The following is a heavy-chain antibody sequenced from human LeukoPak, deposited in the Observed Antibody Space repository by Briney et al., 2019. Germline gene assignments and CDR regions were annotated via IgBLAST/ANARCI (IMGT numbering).Heavy chain of an antibody. J-gene: IGHJ4*02. Sequence: SETLSLTCTVSGVSVSSGSYYWSWIRQPPGKGLECIGYIYYSGSANYNPSLKSRVTISLDTSKNQFSLKLSSVTAADTAVYYCARIYSRGFDYWGQGTLVIVSS. CDR3: ARIYSRGFDY. V-gene: IGHV4-61*01. CDR2: IYYSGSA. D-gene: IGHD5-18*01. CDR1: GVSVSSGSYY.